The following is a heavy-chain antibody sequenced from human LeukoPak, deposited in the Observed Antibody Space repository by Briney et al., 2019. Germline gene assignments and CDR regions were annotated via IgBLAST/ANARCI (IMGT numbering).Heavy chain of an antibody. V-gene: IGHV1-8*03. CDR2: MNPNSGNT. CDR3: ASRDYAVSRSIYYYYMDV. CDR1: GYTFTSYD. Sequence: ASVKVSCKASGYTFTSYDINWVRQATGQGLEWMGWMNPNSGNTGYAQKFQGRVTITRNTSISTAYMELSSLRSEDTAVYYCASRDYAVSRSIYYYYMDVWGKGTTVTVSS. D-gene: IGHD4-17*01. J-gene: IGHJ6*03.